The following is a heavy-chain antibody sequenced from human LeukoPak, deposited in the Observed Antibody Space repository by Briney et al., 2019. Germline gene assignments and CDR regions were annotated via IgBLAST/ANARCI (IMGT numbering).Heavy chain of an antibody. D-gene: IGHD6-19*01. J-gene: IGHJ4*02. CDR1: GFTFSSYA. CDR3: AKGEAVAAPFDY. Sequence: GGSLRLSCAASGFTFSSYAMSWVRQAPGKGLEWVSAISGSGGSTYYADSVKGRLTISRDNSKNTLYLQMNGRRAEDTAVYYCAKGEAVAAPFDYWGQGTLVTVSS. CDR2: ISGSGGST. V-gene: IGHV3-23*01.